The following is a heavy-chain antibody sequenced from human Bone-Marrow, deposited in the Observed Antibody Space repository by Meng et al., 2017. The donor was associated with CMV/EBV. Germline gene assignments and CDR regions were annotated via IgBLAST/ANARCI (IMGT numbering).Heavy chain of an antibody. CDR3: AKDYKTGWTNWFDP. D-gene: IGHD3-10*01. Sequence: GESMMISCAASGFTVKNNFMRWVRQATGKVLEWVSIVYSGGSTYYADSVKGRFTISRDNYKNTLYLQMNSLRADDTAIYYCAKDYKTGWTNWFDPWGQGTLVAVSS. J-gene: IGHJ5*02. V-gene: IGHV3-53*05. CDR1: GFTVKNNF. CDR2: VYSGGST.